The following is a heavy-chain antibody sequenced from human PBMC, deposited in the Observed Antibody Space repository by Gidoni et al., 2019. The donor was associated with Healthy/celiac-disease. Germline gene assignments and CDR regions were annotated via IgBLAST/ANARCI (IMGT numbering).Heavy chain of an antibody. J-gene: IGHJ4*02. CDR3: ARDPGYSYGYDY. Sequence: EVQLVESGGGLVQPGGSLRLSCSASGFTFRSYWMSWVRQAPGKGLEWVANIKQDGSEKYYVDSVKGRFTISRDNAKNSLYLQMNSLRAEDTAVYYCARDPGYSYGYDYWGQGTLVTVSS. V-gene: IGHV3-7*01. D-gene: IGHD5-18*01. CDR2: IKQDGSEK. CDR1: GFTFRSYW.